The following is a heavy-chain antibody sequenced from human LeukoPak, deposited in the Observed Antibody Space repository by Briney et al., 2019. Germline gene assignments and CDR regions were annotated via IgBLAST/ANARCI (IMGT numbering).Heavy chain of an antibody. CDR1: GFTFSSYS. CDR2: ISSSSIYK. V-gene: IGHV3-21*01. D-gene: IGHD5-18*01. Sequence: GGSLRLSCAASGFTFSSYSMNWVRQAPGKGLEWVSSISSSSIYKYYADSVKGRFTISRDNAKKSLYLQMNSLRAEDTAVYYCARDRRYGYYFDYWGQGILVTVSS. J-gene: IGHJ4*02. CDR3: ARDRRYGYYFDY.